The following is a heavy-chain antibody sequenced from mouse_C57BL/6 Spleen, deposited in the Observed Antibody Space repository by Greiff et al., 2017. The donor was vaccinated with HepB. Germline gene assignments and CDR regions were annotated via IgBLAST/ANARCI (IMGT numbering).Heavy chain of an antibody. J-gene: IGHJ1*03. CDR3: AREPKDWYFDV. V-gene: IGHV14-2*01. CDR2: IDPEDGET. Sequence: VQLQQSGAELVKPGASVKLSCTASGFNIKDYYMHWVKQRTEQGLEWIGRIDPEDGETKYAPNFQGKATITADTSSNTAYLQLSSLTSEDTAVYYCAREPKDWYFDVWGTGTTVTVSS. CDR1: GFNIKDYY.